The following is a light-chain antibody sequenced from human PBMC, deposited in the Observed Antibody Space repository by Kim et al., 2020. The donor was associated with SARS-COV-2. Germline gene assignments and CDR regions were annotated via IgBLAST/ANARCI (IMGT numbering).Light chain of an antibody. CDR3: QKYNSAPPFT. J-gene: IGKJ3*01. CDR1: QRISYY. V-gene: IGKV1-27*01. Sequence: SVGDRVTITCRASQRISYYLACYQQKPGKVPKLLIYAASTLPSGVPSRFSGSGSGTDFTLTISSLQPEDVATYYCQKYNSAPPFTFGPGTKVDIK. CDR2: AAS.